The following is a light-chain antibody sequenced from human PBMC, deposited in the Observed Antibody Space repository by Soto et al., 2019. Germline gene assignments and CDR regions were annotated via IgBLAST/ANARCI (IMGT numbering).Light chain of an antibody. Sequence: QSVLTQPPSVSVAPGQKVTISCSGSSSNIGNNYVSWYQQLPGTAPKLLIYDNNKRPSGIPDRFSGSKSGTSATLGITGLQTGDEADYYCGTWDSSLSAGVYVFGTGTKLTVL. V-gene: IGLV1-51*01. J-gene: IGLJ1*01. CDR1: SSNIGNNY. CDR2: DNN. CDR3: GTWDSSLSAGVYV.